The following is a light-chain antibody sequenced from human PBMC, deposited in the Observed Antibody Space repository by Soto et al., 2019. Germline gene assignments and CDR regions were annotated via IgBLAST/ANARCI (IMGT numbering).Light chain of an antibody. Sequence: QSALTQPPSASGSPGQSVTISCSGTKNDIGVYDFVSWYQHHPGKAPRLIIYEVVQRPSGVPDRFSGSKSGNTASLTISGLQAEDEADYYCASYTSRSALDVFGTGTKLTVL. V-gene: IGLV2-8*01. J-gene: IGLJ1*01. CDR2: EVV. CDR1: KNDIGVYDF. CDR3: ASYTSRSALDV.